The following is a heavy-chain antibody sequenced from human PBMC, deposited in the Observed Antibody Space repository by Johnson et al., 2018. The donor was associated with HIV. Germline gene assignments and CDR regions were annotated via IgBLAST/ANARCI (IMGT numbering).Heavy chain of an antibody. CDR3: AKERAYIRSFDI. J-gene: IGHJ3*02. CDR1: GFTFSSYG. V-gene: IGHV3-30*18. Sequence: QMMLVESGGGVFQPGRSLRLSCSVSGFTFSSYGMHWVRQAPGKGLEWVAVISHDGINKYYRDSVKGRFTISRDNSKNTLHLQINSLRAEDTAMYYCAKERAYIRSFDIWGQGTVVTVSS. D-gene: IGHD1-14*01. CDR2: ISHDGINK.